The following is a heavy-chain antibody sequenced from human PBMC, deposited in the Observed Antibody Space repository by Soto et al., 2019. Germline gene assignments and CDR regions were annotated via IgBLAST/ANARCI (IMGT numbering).Heavy chain of an antibody. CDR2: INHSGST. D-gene: IGHD2-8*02. J-gene: IGHJ4*02. Sequence: QVQLQQWGAGLLKPSETLSLTCAVYGGSFSGYYWTWIRQPPGTGLEWIGEINHSGSTNYNPSLKSRVTISVDTSKNQFSLKLTSVTAADTAVYDCARDKITGLFAYWGQGTLVTVSS. CDR3: ARDKITGLFAY. V-gene: IGHV4-34*01. CDR1: GGSFSGYY.